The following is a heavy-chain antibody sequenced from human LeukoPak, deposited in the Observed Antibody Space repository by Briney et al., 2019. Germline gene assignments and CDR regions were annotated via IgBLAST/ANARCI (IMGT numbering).Heavy chain of an antibody. CDR3: ARRDSSSWYYFDY. Sequence: GESLKISCKGSGYSFTSYWIGWVRPMPGKGLGWMGIIYPGDSDTRYSPSFQGQVTISADKSISTAYLQWSSLKASDTAMYYCARRDSSSWYYFDYWGQGTLVTVSS. J-gene: IGHJ4*02. D-gene: IGHD6-13*01. CDR1: GYSFTSYW. CDR2: IYPGDSDT. V-gene: IGHV5-51*01.